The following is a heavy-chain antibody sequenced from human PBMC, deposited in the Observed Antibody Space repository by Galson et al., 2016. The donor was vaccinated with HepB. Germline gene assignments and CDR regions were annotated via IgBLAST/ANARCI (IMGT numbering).Heavy chain of an antibody. J-gene: IGHJ4*02. D-gene: IGHD6-13*01. V-gene: IGHV3-23*01. CDR2: INGGGGFT. Sequence: SLRLSCAASGFTFTSYAMSWVRQAPGKGLGWVSAINGGGGFTYYADSVKGRFTITRDNSKNTVYLKMNSLRAEDTAVYYCIYSAESRDYWGQGTAVTVSA. CDR3: IYSAESRDY. CDR1: GFTFTSYA.